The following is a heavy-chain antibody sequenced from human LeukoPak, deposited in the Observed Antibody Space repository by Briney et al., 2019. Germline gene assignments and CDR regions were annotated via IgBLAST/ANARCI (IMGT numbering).Heavy chain of an antibody. CDR1: GYTFTDYY. V-gene: IGHV1-2*06. D-gene: IGHD2-21*02. CDR2: INPNSGGT. CDR3: ARLVRTAYCGGDCFP. Sequence: ASVKVSCKASGYTFTDYYIHWVRQAPGQGLEWMGRINPNSGGTNYAQKFQGRVTMTRDTSISTAYMELSRLRSDDTAVYYCARLVRTAYCGGDCFPWGQGILVTVSS. J-gene: IGHJ5*02.